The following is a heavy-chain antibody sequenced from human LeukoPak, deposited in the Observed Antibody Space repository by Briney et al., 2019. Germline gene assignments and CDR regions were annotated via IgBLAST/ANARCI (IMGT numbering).Heavy chain of an antibody. CDR3: ARAGEGSGWYRKPFDY. Sequence: SETLSLTCTVSGYSISSGYYWGWIRQPPGKGLEWIGSIYHSGSTYYNPSLKSRVTISADTSKNQFSLKLSSVTAADTAVYYCARAGEGSGWYRKPFDYWGQGTLVTVSS. CDR2: IYHSGST. D-gene: IGHD6-19*01. CDR1: GYSISSGYY. J-gene: IGHJ4*02. V-gene: IGHV4-38-2*02.